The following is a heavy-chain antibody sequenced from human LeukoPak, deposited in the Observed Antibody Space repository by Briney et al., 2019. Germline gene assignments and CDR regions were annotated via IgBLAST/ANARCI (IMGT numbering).Heavy chain of an antibody. J-gene: IGHJ4*02. CDR2: ISYDGSNK. V-gene: IGHV3-30-3*01. CDR1: GSTFSSYA. CDR3: ARGQVLRFLEWLYYFDY. Sequence: PGRSLRLSCAASGSTFSSYAMHWVRQAPGKGLEWVAVISYDGSNKYYADSVKGRFTISRDNSKNTLYLQMNSLRAEDTAVYYCARGQVLRFLEWLYYFDYWGQGTLVTVSS. D-gene: IGHD3-3*01.